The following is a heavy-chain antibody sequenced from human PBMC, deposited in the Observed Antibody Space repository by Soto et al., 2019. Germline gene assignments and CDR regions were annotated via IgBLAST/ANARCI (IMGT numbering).Heavy chain of an antibody. CDR1: GGTFSSYT. CDR2: IIPILGIA. CDR3: ARDDSQLHLVSTGGIYY. V-gene: IGHV1-69*04. Sequence: GASVKVSCKASGGTFSSYTISWVRQAPGQGLEWMGRIIPILGIANYAQKFQGRVTITADKSTSTAYMELSSLRSEDTAVYYCARDDSQLHLVSTGGIYYWGQGTLVTVSS. J-gene: IGHJ4*02. D-gene: IGHD3-16*01.